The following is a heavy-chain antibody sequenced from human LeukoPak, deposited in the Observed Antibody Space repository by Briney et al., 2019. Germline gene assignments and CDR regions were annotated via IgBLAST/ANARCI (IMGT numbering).Heavy chain of an antibody. V-gene: IGHV4-34*01. J-gene: IGHJ3*02. Sequence: SETLSLTCAAYGGSFSGYYWSWIRQPPGKGLEWIGEINHSGSTNYNPSLKSRVTISVDTSKNQFSLKLSSVTAADTAVYYCARGDTAMVPDAFDIWGQGTMVTVSS. CDR1: GGSFSGYY. CDR2: INHSGST. D-gene: IGHD5-18*01. CDR3: ARGDTAMVPDAFDI.